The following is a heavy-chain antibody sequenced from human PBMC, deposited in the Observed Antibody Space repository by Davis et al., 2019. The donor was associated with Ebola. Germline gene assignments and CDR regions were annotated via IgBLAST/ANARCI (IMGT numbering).Heavy chain of an antibody. D-gene: IGHD2-2*01. CDR1: GYTFTNYY. Sequence: AASVKVSCKASGYTFTNYYMHWVRQAPGQGLEWMGMINPNDGRTIYAQKFQGRVTVTRDTSTTTVYMDLSSLRSDDTAVYYCARAPGLGCSSTSCYLDFQHWGQGTLVTVSS. J-gene: IGHJ1*01. CDR2: INPNDGRT. V-gene: IGHV1-46*01. CDR3: ARAPGLGCSSTSCYLDFQH.